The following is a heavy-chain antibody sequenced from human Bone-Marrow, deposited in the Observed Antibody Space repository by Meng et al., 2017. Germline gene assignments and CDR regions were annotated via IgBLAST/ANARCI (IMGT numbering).Heavy chain of an antibody. D-gene: IGHD6-19*01. CDR2: IWYDGSKK. CDR3: ERDTGAVAPELDY. J-gene: IGHJ4*02. V-gene: IGHV3-33*01. CDR1: GFKFSSYG. Sequence: QVQLVESGGGVVQPGRCLRLSCAVSGFKFSSYGMHWVRQAPGKGLEWVAVIWYDGSKKYYADSVKGRFTISRDDSKNTLFLQMNTLTAEDTAVYYCERDTGAVAPELDYWGQGTLVTVSS.